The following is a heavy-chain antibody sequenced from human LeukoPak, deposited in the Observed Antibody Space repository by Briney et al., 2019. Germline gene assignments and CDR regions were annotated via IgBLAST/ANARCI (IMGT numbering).Heavy chain of an antibody. CDR3: ARGGSYPAY. D-gene: IGHD3-10*01. CDR1: GFTLSGYW. CDR2: IKEDGSQK. V-gene: IGHV3-7*01. J-gene: IGHJ4*02. Sequence: PGGSLRLPCAASGFTLSGYWMTWFRQAHGKGPEWVANIKEDGSQKNYVDSVKGRFTISRDNAKNSLYLQMNSLRAEDTAVYFCARGGSYPAYWGQGTLVTVSS.